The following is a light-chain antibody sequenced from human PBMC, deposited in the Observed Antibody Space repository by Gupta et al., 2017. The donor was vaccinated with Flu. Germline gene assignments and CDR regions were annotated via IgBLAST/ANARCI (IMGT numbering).Light chain of an antibody. J-gene: IGKJ4*01. Sequence: SSLSASVGDRVTITCRASQSISSYLNWYQQKPGKAPKLLIYAASSLQSGVPSRFSGSGSGTDFTLTISSLQPEDFATYYCQQSYSTLLLTFGGGTKVEIK. CDR2: AAS. CDR1: QSISSY. V-gene: IGKV1-39*01. CDR3: QQSYSTLLLT.